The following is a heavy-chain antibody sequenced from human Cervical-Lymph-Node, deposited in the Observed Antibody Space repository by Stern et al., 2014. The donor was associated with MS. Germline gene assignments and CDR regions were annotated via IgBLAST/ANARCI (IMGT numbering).Heavy chain of an antibody. J-gene: IGHJ4*02. CDR1: GDTFTYG. CDR2: ISAYNGNT. CDR3: ARDSSDGFDS. D-gene: IGHD6-19*01. Sequence: VQLVESGTEVKKPGASVRVSCKASGDTFTYGISWVRQAPRQGLEWMGWISAYNGNTKSLQRLQDRFTMTTDSSTKTAYMELRSLSDDDTAIYYCARDSSDGFDSWGQGTLVIVSS. V-gene: IGHV1-18*01.